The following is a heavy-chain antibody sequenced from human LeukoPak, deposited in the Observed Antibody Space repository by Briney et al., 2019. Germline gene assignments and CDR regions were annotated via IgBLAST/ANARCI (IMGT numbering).Heavy chain of an antibody. V-gene: IGHV4-59*12. D-gene: IGHD3-22*01. CDR2: IWHSGIT. J-gene: IGHJ4*02. CDR3: ARDNNDSSGMDYFDR. Sequence: PSETLSLTCTVSGVSFHNYYWSWIRQPPGKGLEWIANIWHSGITNYNPSLKSRVTISVDPSKNQFSLRLSSVTAADTAVYYCARDNNDSSGMDYFDRWGQGTLVTVAS. CDR1: GVSFHNYY.